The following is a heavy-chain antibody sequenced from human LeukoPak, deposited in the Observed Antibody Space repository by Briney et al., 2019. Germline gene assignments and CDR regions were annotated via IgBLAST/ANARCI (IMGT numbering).Heavy chain of an antibody. J-gene: IGHJ4*02. D-gene: IGHD4-17*01. V-gene: IGHV1-46*01. CDR2: INPSGGGT. CDR3: ATDYGDYVAY. Sequence: GVSVKVSCKASGYTFTSYYIHWVRQAPGQGLEWMGMINPSGGGTGYAQKFQGRVTMTRDTATSTVYMELSSLRSEDTAVYYCATDYGDYVAYWGQGTLVTVSS. CDR1: GYTFTSYY.